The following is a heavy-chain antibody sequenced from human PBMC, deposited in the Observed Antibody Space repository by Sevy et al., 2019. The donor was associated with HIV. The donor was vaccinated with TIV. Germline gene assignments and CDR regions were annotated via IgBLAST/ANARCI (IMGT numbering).Heavy chain of an antibody. J-gene: IGHJ4*02. CDR1: GYSFTSYW. CDR2: IYPGDSDT. Sequence: GESQKISCKGSGYSFTSYWIGWVRQMPGKGLEWMGIIYPGDSDTRYSPSFQGQVTISADKSISTAYLQWSSLKASDTAMYYCARALITMVRGVIIFGFDYWGQGTLVTVSS. V-gene: IGHV5-51*01. D-gene: IGHD3-10*01. CDR3: ARALITMVRGVIIFGFDY.